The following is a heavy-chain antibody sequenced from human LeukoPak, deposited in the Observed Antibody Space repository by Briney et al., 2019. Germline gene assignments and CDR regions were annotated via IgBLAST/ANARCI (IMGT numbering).Heavy chain of an antibody. CDR1: GFTVSSNY. CDR2: IYSGGST. CDR3: ARVREYSSSWVLGY. D-gene: IGHD6-13*01. Sequence: GGSLRLSCAASGFTVSSNYMSWVRQAPGKGLEWVSVIYSGGSTYYADSVKGRFTISRDNSKNTLYLQMNSLRAEDTAVYYCARVREYSSSWVLGYWGQGALVTVSS. V-gene: IGHV3-53*01. J-gene: IGHJ4*02.